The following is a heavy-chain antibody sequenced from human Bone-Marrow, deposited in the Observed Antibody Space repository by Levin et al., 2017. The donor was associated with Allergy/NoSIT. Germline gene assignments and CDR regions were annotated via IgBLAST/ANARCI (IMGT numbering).Heavy chain of an antibody. CDR1: GGSFNSGGFS. J-gene: IGHJ5*02. Sequence: SETLSLTCTVSGGSFNSGGFSWGWIRRPPGTRLEWIGYIYQTGTTYFNPSLGSRVTISLDRSKNQFSLTLTSVTAADTAVYFCARGLSWGDYHYFDRWGPGILVTVSS. CDR2: IYQTGTT. V-gene: IGHV4-30-2*01. D-gene: IGHD4-17*01. CDR3: ARGLSWGDYHYFDR.